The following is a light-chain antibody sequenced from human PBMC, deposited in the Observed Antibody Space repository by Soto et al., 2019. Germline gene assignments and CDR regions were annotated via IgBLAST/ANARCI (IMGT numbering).Light chain of an antibody. CDR3: GTWDSSLSAGV. J-gene: IGLJ3*02. CDR1: NSNIGNNY. CDR2: DNN. Sequence: QSVLTQPPSVSAAPGQKVTISFSGSNSNIGNNYVSWYQQLPRTAPKLLIYDNNKRPSGIPDRFSGSKSGTSATLGITGLQAGDEADYYCGTWDSSLSAGVFGGGTKLTVL. V-gene: IGLV1-51*01.